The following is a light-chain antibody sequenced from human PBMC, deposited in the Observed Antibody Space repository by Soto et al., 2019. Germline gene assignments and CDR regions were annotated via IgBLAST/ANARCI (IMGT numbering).Light chain of an antibody. Sequence: QSALTQPASVSGSPGQSITISCTGTSSDVGGYNYVSWYQQHPGKAPKLMIYEVSNRPSGVSKRFSGSKSGNTASLTISGLQAEDEADYYCSSYTSSSSFMVFGTGTKLTVL. CDR1: SSDVGGYNY. J-gene: IGLJ1*01. V-gene: IGLV2-14*01. CDR3: SSYTSSSSFMV. CDR2: EVS.